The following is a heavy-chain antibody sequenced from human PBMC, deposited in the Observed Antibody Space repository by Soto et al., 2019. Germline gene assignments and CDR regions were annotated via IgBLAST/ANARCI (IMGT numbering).Heavy chain of an antibody. CDR1: GYTFTSYG. CDR2: ISAYNGNT. CDR3: GRGPYSSSSGWFDP. J-gene: IGHJ5*02. D-gene: IGHD6-6*01. Sequence: PVKVYCKASGYTFTSYGISWRRKAPGRGLEWMGWISAYNGNTNYAQKLQGRVTMTTDTSTSTAYMELRSLRSDDTAVYYCGRGPYSSSSGWFDPWGQGTLVTVSS. V-gene: IGHV1-18*01.